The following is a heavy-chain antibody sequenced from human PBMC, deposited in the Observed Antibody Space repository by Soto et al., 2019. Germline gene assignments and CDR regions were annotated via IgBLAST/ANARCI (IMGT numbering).Heavy chain of an antibody. CDR2: IYYSGST. CDR3: ARVLTPLYYFDY. CDR1: GGSISSYY. V-gene: IGHV4-59*01. J-gene: IGHJ4*02. Sequence: SETLSLTCTVSGGSISSYYWSWIRQPPGKGLEWIGYIYYSGSTNYNPSLKSRVTISVDTSKNQFSLKLSSVTAADTAVYYCARVLTPLYYFDYWGQGTLVTVSS.